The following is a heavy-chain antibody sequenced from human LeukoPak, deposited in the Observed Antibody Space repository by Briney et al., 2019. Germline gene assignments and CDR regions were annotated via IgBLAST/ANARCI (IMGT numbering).Heavy chain of an antibody. D-gene: IGHD4-17*01. CDR2: IIPIFGTA. V-gene: IGHV1-69*06. CDR1: GGTFSSYA. J-gene: IGHJ5*02. CDR3: ARETTPGWFDP. Sequence: GASVEVSCKASGGTFSSYAISWVRQAPGQGLEWMGGIIPIFGTANYAQKFQGRVTITADKSTSTAYMELSSLRSEDTAVYYCARETTPGWFDPWGQGTLVTVSS.